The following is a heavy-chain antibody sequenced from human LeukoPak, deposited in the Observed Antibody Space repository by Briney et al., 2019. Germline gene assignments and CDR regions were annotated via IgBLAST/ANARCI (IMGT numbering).Heavy chain of an antibody. CDR2: ISGSGGST. CDR3: ASHDILTGYYHFDY. CDR1: GFTFSSYA. Sequence: GGSLRLSCAASGFTFSSYAMSWVRQAPGKGLECVAAISGSGGSTYYADSVKGRFTIYRDNSKNTMYLHMNSLRAEDTAVYYCASHDILTGYYHFDYWGQGPLVTVSS. D-gene: IGHD3-9*01. J-gene: IGHJ4*02. V-gene: IGHV3-23*01.